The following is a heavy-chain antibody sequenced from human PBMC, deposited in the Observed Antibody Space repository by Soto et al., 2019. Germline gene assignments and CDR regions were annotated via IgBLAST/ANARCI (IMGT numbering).Heavy chain of an antibody. V-gene: IGHV5-51*01. D-gene: IGHD1-26*01. CDR2: IYPGDSDT. CDR3: VRQRGASREKPGFDY. CDR1: GYSFTSYW. Sequence: GESLKISCKGSGYSFTSYWIGWVRQMPGKGLEWMGIIYPGDSDTRYSPSFQGQVTISADKSISTAYLQWSSLKASDTAMYYCVRQRGASREKPGFDYWGQGTLVTVSS. J-gene: IGHJ4*02.